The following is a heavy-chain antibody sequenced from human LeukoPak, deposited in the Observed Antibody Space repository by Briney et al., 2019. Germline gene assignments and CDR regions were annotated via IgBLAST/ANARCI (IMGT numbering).Heavy chain of an antibody. Sequence: GGSLRLSCAASGFTFSSYDMHWVRPATGKGLEWVSAIGTAGDTYYPGSVKGRFTISRENAKNSLYLQMNSLRAGDTAVYYCARVGIVGANHDAFDIWGQGTMVTVSS. CDR1: GFTFSSYD. J-gene: IGHJ3*02. D-gene: IGHD1-26*01. V-gene: IGHV3-13*01. CDR2: IGTAGDT. CDR3: ARVGIVGANHDAFDI.